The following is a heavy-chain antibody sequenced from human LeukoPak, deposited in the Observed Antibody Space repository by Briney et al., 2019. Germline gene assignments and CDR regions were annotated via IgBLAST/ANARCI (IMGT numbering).Heavy chain of an antibody. CDR3: ARGGLTVTKYYYYYYMDV. V-gene: IGHV1-8*03. Sequence: ASVKVSYKASGYTFTNYGINWVRQATGQGREWMGWMNPNSGNTGYAQKFQGRGTITRNTSISTAYMELSSLRSEDTAVYYCARGGLTVTKYYYYYYMDVWGKGTTVTVSS. CDR1: GYTFTNYG. D-gene: IGHD4-11*01. CDR2: MNPNSGNT. J-gene: IGHJ6*03.